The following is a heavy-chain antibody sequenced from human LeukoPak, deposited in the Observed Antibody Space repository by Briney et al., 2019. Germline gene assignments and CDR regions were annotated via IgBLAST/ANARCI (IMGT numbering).Heavy chain of an antibody. J-gene: IGHJ4*02. CDR3: ARDRWSYGYSYGRRLFDY. Sequence: AGGSLRLSCAASGFTFSSYAMSWVRQAPGKGLEWVSAISGSGGSTYYADSVKGRFTISRDNSKNTLYLQMNSLTAADTAVYYCARDRWSYGYSYGRRLFDYWGQGTLVTVSS. CDR2: ISGSGGST. D-gene: IGHD5-18*01. CDR1: GFTFSSYA. V-gene: IGHV3-23*01.